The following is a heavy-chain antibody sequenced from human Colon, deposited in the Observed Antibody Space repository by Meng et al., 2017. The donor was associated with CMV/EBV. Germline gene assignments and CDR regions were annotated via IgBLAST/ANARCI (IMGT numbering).Heavy chain of an antibody. V-gene: IGHV3-23*01. CDR2: ISGSGVTT. CDR1: GFIFTRYV. CDR3: AKDQVPITGTNDNWFDP. J-gene: IGHJ5*02. Sequence: GESLKISCAASGFIFTRYVMSWVRQPPGKGLEWVSAISGSGVTTDYADSVKGRFIISRDNSKNTLYLQMNSLRAEDTAVYYCAKDQVPITGTNDNWFDPWGQGTLVTVSS. D-gene: IGHD1/OR15-1a*01.